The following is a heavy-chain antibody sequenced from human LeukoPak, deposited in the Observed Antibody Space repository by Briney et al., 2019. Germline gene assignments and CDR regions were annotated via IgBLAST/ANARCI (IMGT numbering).Heavy chain of an antibody. V-gene: IGHV4-39*02. CDR2: IYYSGST. D-gene: IGHD4-23*01. Sequence: SETLSLTCTVSGGSISSSSYYWGWIRQPPGKGLEWIGSIYYSGSTYYNPSLKSRVTISVDTSKNQFSLKLSSVTAADTAVYYCARDTRGGNSFFYYFDYWGQGTLVTVSS. J-gene: IGHJ4*02. CDR1: GGSISSSSYY. CDR3: ARDTRGGNSFFYYFDY.